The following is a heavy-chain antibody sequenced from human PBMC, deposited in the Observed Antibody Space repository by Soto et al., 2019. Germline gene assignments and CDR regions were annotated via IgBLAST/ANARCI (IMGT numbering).Heavy chain of an antibody. V-gene: IGHV4-31*03. J-gene: IGHJ6*03. D-gene: IGHD6-13*01. CDR1: GGSISSGGYY. Sequence: QVQLQESGPGLVKPSQTLSLTCTVSGGSISSGGYYWSWIRQHPGKGLEWIGYIYYSGSTYYNPSLKGRVTISVDTSKNQFSLKLSSVTAADTAVYYCARVSAAADFYYYYYMDVWGKGTTVTVSS. CDR2: IYYSGST. CDR3: ARVSAAADFYYYYYMDV.